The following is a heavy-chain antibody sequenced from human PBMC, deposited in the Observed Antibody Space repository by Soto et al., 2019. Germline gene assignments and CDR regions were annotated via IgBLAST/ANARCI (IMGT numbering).Heavy chain of an antibody. J-gene: IGHJ3*02. CDR2: IYPSDSDT. Sequence: GESLKISCKGSGYSFTNYWIAWARQMPGKGLEWMGFIYPSDSDTRYSPSFQGQVTISVDKSVSTAYLQWSSLKASDTAMYFCARRLLINHDAFDIWGQGTMVTVSS. CDR1: GYSFTNYW. V-gene: IGHV5-51*01. D-gene: IGHD3-10*01. CDR3: ARRLLINHDAFDI.